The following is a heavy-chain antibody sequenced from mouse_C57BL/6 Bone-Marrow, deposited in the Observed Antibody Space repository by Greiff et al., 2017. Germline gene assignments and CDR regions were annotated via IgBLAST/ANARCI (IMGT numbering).Heavy chain of an antibody. V-gene: IGHV5-17*03. D-gene: IGHD2-2*01. Sequence: EVQLVESGGGLVKPGGSLKLSCAASGFTFSDYGMHWVRQAPEKGLEWVAYISSGSSTIYYAVTVQGRFTISRDNSKNNLYLQRSHLKSEDTAMYYCARTMVTRDDYAMDYWGQGTSVTVSS. J-gene: IGHJ4*01. CDR2: ISSGSSTI. CDR1: GFTFSDYG. CDR3: ARTMVTRDDYAMDY.